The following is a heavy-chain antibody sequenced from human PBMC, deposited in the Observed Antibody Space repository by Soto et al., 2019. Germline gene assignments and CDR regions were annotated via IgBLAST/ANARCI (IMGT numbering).Heavy chain of an antibody. CDR3: ASWGSTYTVTFPYYYYMDV. V-gene: IGHV3-48*01. CDR2: ISSSSSTI. J-gene: IGHJ6*03. D-gene: IGHD3-16*01. CDR1: GFTFSSYS. Sequence: EVQLVESGGGLVQPGGSLRLSCAASGFTFSSYSMNWVRQAPGKGLEWVSYISSSSSTIYYADSVKGRFTISRDNAKNSLFLQMNSLRAEDTAVYYCASWGSTYTVTFPYYYYMDVWGKGTTVTVSS.